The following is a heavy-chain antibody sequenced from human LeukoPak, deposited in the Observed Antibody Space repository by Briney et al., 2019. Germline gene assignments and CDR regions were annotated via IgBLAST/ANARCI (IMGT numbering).Heavy chain of an antibody. CDR2: INEDGSTT. CDR1: GFTFSSNW. D-gene: IGHD1-26*01. Sequence: GGSLRLSCAASGFTFSSNWMHWVRQAPGKGLVWDSRINEDGSTTNYADSVKGRSTIFRDNAKNTLYLQMNSLRAEDTAVYYCVRDLGGRSGHWGQGTLVTVSS. J-gene: IGHJ4*02. CDR3: VRDLGGRSGH. V-gene: IGHV3-74*01.